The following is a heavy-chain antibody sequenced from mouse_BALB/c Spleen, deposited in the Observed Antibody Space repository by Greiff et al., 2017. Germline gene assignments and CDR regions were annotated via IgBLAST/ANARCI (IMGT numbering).Heavy chain of an antibody. CDR2: ISSGSSTI. CDR1: GFTFSSFG. CDR3: ARRRSYGNYGGAMDY. D-gene: IGHD2-1*01. J-gene: IGHJ4*01. Sequence: EVMLVESGGGLVQPGGSRKLSCAASGFTFSSFGMHWVRQAPEKGLEWVAYISSGSSTIYYADTVKGRFTISRDNPKNTLFLQMTSLRSEDTAMYYCARRRSYGNYGGAMDYWGQGTSVTVSS. V-gene: IGHV5-17*02.